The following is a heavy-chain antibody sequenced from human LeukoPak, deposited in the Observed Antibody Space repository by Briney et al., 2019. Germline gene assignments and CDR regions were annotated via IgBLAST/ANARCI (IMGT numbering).Heavy chain of an antibody. J-gene: IGHJ4*02. CDR2: IYYSGST. V-gene: IGHV4-39*01. D-gene: IGHD1-26*01. CDR1: GDPTSSDRYY. CDR3: ARGRPYSGGYHLDY. Sequence: KPSETLSLTCTVSGDPTSSDRYYGGWVRQPPGKGLEWIGNIYYSGSTYYNPSLKSRVTMSVDTSKNQFFLKLNSVTAADTAVYYCARGRPYSGGYHLDYWGQGTLVTVSA.